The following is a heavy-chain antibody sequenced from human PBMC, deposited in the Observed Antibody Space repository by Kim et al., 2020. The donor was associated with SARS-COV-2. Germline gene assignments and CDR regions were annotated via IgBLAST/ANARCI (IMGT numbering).Heavy chain of an antibody. J-gene: IGHJ6*02. Sequence: GGSLRLSCAASGFTFSSHSLVWVRQAPGKGLEWVSYIGSSSTTIHYAESVKGRFTISRDNAKNSLFLQMNSLRDEDTAVNYCARDSCSGGSCFDYGMDVWGQGTTVTVSS. CDR3: ARDSCSGGSCFDYGMDV. D-gene: IGHD2-15*01. CDR1: GFTFSSHS. CDR2: IGSSSTTI. V-gene: IGHV3-48*02.